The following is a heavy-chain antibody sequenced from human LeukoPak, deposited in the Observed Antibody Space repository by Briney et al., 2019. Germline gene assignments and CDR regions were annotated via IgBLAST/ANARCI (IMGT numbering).Heavy chain of an antibody. CDR1: GFTFSSYG. V-gene: IGHV3-23*01. J-gene: IGHJ6*03. CDR2: ISGSGGST. Sequence: PGGSLRLSCAASGFTFSSYGMSWVRQAPGKGLEWVSGISGSGGSTYYADSVKGRFTISRDNSKNTLYLQMNSLRAEDTAVYYCAKDSRRNSGSYYYYMDVWGKGTTVTISS. CDR3: AKDSRRNSGSYYYYMDV. D-gene: IGHD1-26*01.